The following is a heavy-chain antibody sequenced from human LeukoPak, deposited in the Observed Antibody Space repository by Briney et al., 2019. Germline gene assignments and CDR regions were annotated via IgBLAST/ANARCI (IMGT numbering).Heavy chain of an antibody. CDR2: IYYSGST. J-gene: IGHJ3*02. D-gene: IGHD2-15*01. CDR3: ARDRLLLGASDI. CDR1: GGSISSYY. Sequence: SETLSLTCTVSGGSISSYYWSWIRQPPGKGLEWIGYIYYSGSTNYNPSLKSRVTISVDKSKNQFSLKLSSVTAADTAVYYCARDRLLLGASDIWGQGTMVTVSS. V-gene: IGHV4-59*12.